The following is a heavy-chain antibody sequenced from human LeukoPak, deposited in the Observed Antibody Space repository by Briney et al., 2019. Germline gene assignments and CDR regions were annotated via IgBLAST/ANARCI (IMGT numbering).Heavy chain of an antibody. J-gene: IGHJ5*02. CDR2: INHSGST. CDR3: ARRNDP. CDR1: GGSFSGYY. Sequence: SETLSLTCAVYGGSFSGYYWSWIRQPPGKGLEWIGEINHSGSTNYNPSLKSRVTISVDTSKNQFSLKLSSVTAADTAVYYCARRNDPWGQGTLVTVSS. V-gene: IGHV4-34*01.